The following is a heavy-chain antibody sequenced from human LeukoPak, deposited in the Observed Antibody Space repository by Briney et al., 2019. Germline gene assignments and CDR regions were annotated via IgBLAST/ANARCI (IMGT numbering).Heavy chain of an antibody. D-gene: IGHD3-9*01. J-gene: IGHJ3*02. V-gene: IGHV3-48*02. Sequence: PGGSLRLTCAASGFTFSSCSINWVRQAPGKGLEWVSYITSSSSTIYYADSVKGRFTISRDNAKNSLYLQMNSLRDEDTAVYYCATRHYDILTGCAFDIWGQGTMVTVSS. CDR2: ITSSSSTI. CDR3: ATRHYDILTGCAFDI. CDR1: GFTFSSCS.